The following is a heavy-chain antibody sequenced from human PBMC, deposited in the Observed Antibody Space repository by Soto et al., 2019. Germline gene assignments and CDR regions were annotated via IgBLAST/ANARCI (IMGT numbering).Heavy chain of an antibody. J-gene: IGHJ2*01. D-gene: IGHD1-7*01. V-gene: IGHV3-23*01. CDR1: GFTFNNYA. CDR3: ASGLELRRWYFDL. Sequence: GGSLRLSCAASGFTFNNYAMTWVRQSPGKGLEWVSGISASGGSTNYADSVKGRITISRDNSKNTLYLQMNSLRSEDTAVYYCASGLELRRWYFDLWGRGTLVTVSS. CDR2: ISASGGST.